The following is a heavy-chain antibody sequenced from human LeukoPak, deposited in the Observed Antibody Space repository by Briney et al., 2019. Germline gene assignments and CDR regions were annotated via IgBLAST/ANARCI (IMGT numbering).Heavy chain of an antibody. J-gene: IGHJ4*02. CDR3: ARARYCSGGSCYGGYFDY. V-gene: IGHV1-18*01. CDR1: GYTFTSYG. CDR2: ISAYNGNT. D-gene: IGHD2-15*01. Sequence: GSVKVSCKASGYTFTSYGISWVRQAPGQGLEWMGWISAYNGNTNYAQKLQGRVTMTTDTSTSTAYMELRSLRSDDTAVYYCARARYCSGGSCYGGYFDYWGQGTLVTVSS.